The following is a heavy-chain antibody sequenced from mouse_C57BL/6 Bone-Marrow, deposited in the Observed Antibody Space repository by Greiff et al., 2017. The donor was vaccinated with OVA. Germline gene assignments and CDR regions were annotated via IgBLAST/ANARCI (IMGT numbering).Heavy chain of an antibody. CDR3: ARHEDGYYASYFDY. CDR2: IYPGDGDT. V-gene: IGHV1-82*01. D-gene: IGHD2-3*01. Sequence: QVQLQQSGPELVKPGASVKISCKASGYAFSSSWLNWVQQRPGKGLEWIGRIYPGDGDTNYNGKFKGKATLTADKSSSTAYMQLSRLTSEDSAVYFCARHEDGYYASYFDYWGQGTTLTVSS. CDR1: GYAFSSSW. J-gene: IGHJ2*01.